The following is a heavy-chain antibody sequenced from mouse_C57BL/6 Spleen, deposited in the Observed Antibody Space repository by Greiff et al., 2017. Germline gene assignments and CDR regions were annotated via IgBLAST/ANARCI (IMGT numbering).Heavy chain of an antibody. CDR1: GFTFSSYT. CDR2: ISGGGGNT. Sequence: EVNVVESGGGLVKPGGSLKLSCAASGFTFSSYTMSWVRQTPEKRLEWVATISGGGGNTYYPDSVKGRFTISRDNAKNTLYLQMSSLRSEDTALYYCARPDYYGSSYEGYYYAMDYWGQGTSVTVSS. V-gene: IGHV5-9*01. D-gene: IGHD1-1*01. CDR3: ARPDYYGSSYEGYYYAMDY. J-gene: IGHJ4*01.